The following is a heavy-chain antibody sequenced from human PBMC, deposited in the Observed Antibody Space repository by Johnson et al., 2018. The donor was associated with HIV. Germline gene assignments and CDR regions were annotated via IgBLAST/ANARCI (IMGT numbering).Heavy chain of an antibody. D-gene: IGHD5-24*01. CDR3: ARERKVEMATILSDAFDI. Sequence: MQLVESGGGLVQPGGSLRLSCAASGFTFSSYWMSWVRQAPGMGLEWVSVIYSGGSTYYAASVMGRFSISRDNSKNTLYLQMGSLRAEDMAVYYCARERKVEMATILSDAFDIWGQGTMVTVSS. CDR1: GFTFSSYW. V-gene: IGHV3-66*02. CDR2: IYSGGST. J-gene: IGHJ3*02.